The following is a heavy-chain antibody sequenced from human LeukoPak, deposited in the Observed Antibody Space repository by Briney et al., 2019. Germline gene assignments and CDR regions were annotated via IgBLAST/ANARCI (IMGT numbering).Heavy chain of an antibody. J-gene: IGHJ4*02. CDR3: ARVFPTYKTFIAVAEDYFDY. V-gene: IGHV4-39*07. CDR1: GGSISSSSYY. D-gene: IGHD6-19*01. Sequence: SETLSLTCTVSGGSISSSSYYWGWIRQPPGKGLEWIGSIYYSGSTYYNPSLKSRVTISVDTSKNQFSLKLSSVTAADTAVYYCARVFPTYKTFIAVAEDYFDYWGQGTLVTVSS. CDR2: IYYSGST.